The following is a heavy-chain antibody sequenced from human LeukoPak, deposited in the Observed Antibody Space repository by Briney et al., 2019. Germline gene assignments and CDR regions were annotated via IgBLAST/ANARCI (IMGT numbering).Heavy chain of an antibody. Sequence: PGGSLRLSCAASGFTFSDYYMSWVRQAPGKGLEWVGRIKSKTDGGTTDYAAPVKGRFTISRDDSKNTLYLQMNSLKTEDTAVYYCTTDSPVTTEGGGVPSFFDYWGQGTLVTVSS. CDR3: TTDSPVTTEGGGVPSFFDY. CDR1: GFTFSDYY. CDR2: IKSKTDGGTT. D-gene: IGHD4-17*01. V-gene: IGHV3-15*01. J-gene: IGHJ4*02.